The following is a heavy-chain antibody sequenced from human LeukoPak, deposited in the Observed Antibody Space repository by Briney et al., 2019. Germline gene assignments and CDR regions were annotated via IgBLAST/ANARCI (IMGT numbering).Heavy chain of an antibody. CDR1: GFPFSSYG. J-gene: IGHJ4*02. D-gene: IGHD6-19*01. CDR2: ISYDGGNK. V-gene: IGHV3-30*19. CDR3: ARDVVAVAGTKVPDY. Sequence: GGSLRLSCAASGFPFSSYGMHWVRQAPGKGLEWVAVISYDGGNKYYADSVKGRFTISRDNSKNTLYLQMNSLRAEDTAVYYCARDVVAVAGTKVPDYWGQGTLVTVSS.